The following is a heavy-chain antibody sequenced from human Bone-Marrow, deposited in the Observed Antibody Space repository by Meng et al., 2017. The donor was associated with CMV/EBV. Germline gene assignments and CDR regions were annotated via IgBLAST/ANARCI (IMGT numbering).Heavy chain of an antibody. J-gene: IGHJ6*02. CDR2: ISSSSSYI. CDR1: GFTFSSYS. CDR3: ARDQGGSSTSCYIYPARCGDGMDV. D-gene: IGHD2-2*02. V-gene: IGHV3-21*01. Sequence: GGSLRLSCAASGFTFSSYSMNWVRQAPGKGLEWVSSISSSSSYIYYADSVKGRFTISRGNAKNSLYLQMNSLRAEDTAVYYCARDQGGSSTSCYIYPARCGDGMDVWGQGTTVTVSS.